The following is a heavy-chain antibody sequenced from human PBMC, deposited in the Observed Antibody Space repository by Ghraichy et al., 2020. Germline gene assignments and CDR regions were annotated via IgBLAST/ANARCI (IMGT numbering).Heavy chain of an antibody. CDR3: ARDDPQGGYYYYGMDV. J-gene: IGHJ6*02. D-gene: IGHD3-16*01. CDR2: IFYTGSS. CDR1: GGSISSYY. Sequence: SETLSLTCTVSGGSISSYYWSWIRQPPGKGLEWIGYIFYTGSSNYNPSLKSRVTISVDTSKNQFSLKLSSVTAADTAVYYCARDDPQGGYYYYGMDVWGQGTTVTVSS. V-gene: IGHV4-59*01.